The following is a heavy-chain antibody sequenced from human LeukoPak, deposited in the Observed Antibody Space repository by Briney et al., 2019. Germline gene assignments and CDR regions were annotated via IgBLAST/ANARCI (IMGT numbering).Heavy chain of an antibody. J-gene: IGHJ6*02. D-gene: IGHD2-15*01. CDR3: AKDQTLGYCSGGSCYPYYYYGMDV. Sequence: GGSLRLSCAASGYTFSSYAMSWVRQAPGKGLEWVSAISGSGGSTYYADSVKGRFTISRDNSKNTLYLQMNSLRAEDTAVYYCAKDQTLGYCSGGSCYPYYYYGMDVWGQGTTVTVSS. CDR1: GYTFSSYA. CDR2: ISGSGGST. V-gene: IGHV3-23*01.